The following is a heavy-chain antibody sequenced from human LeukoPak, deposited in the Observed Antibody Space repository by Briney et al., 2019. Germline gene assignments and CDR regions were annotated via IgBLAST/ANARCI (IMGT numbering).Heavy chain of an antibody. Sequence: SETLSLTCTVSGYSISSGYYWGWIRQPPGKGLEWIGSIYHSGSTYYNPSLKSRVTISVDTSKNQFSLKLSSVTAADTAVYYCARVVGYCDSSGSVHYFDYWGQGTLVTVSS. CDR1: GYSISSGYY. J-gene: IGHJ4*02. D-gene: IGHD3-22*01. CDR3: ARVVGYCDSSGSVHYFDY. CDR2: IYHSGST. V-gene: IGHV4-38-2*02.